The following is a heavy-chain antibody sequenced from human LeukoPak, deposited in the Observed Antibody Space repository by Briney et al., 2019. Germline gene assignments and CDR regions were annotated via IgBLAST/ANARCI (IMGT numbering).Heavy chain of an antibody. CDR2: INAGNGNT. CDR1: GYTFTSYA. Sequence: ASVKVSCKASGYTFTSYAMHWVRQAPGQRLEWMGWINAGNGNTKYSQKFQGRVTITRDTSASTAYMELSSLRSEDTAVYYCARGGLWQQLVRGLDGWGQGTLVTVSS. CDR3: ARGGLWQQLVRGLDG. V-gene: IGHV1-3*01. J-gene: IGHJ4*02. D-gene: IGHD6-13*01.